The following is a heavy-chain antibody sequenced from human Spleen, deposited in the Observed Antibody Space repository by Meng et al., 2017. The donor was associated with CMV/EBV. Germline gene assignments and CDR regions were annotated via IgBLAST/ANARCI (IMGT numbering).Heavy chain of an antibody. V-gene: IGHV2-5*01. J-gene: IGHJ4*02. CDR2: IYWNDNK. Sequence: SGPTLVKPTQTLTLTCTFSGFSLRTSGVGVGWIRQPPGKAPEYLGLIYWNDNKWYSPSLESRITITKDTSRNQVVLTMTNVDPMDTATYYCAHRASYYDSSGYYHSLLDFWGQGTLVTVSS. CDR3: AHRASYYDSSGYYHSLLDF. D-gene: IGHD3-22*01. CDR1: GFSLRTSGVG.